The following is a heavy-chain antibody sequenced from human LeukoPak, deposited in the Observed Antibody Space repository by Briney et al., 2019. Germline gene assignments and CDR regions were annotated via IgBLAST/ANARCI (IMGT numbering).Heavy chain of an antibody. Sequence: GASVKVSCKASGYTFTGYYMHWVRQAPGQGLEWMGWINPNSGGTNYAQKFQGRVTMTRDTSISTAYMELSRLRSDDTAVYYCARPGGSSGYFTPDYWGQGTLVTVSS. V-gene: IGHV1-2*02. CDR3: ARPGGSSGYFTPDY. CDR2: INPNSGGT. D-gene: IGHD3-22*01. J-gene: IGHJ4*02. CDR1: GYTFTGYY.